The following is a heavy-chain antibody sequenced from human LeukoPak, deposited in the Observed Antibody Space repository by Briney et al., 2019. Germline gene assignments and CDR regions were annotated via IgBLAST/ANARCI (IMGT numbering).Heavy chain of an antibody. D-gene: IGHD3-10*01. CDR1: GGSTINYF. J-gene: IGHJ4*02. Sequence: SETLSLTCTVSGGSTINYFRSWIRQPAGKGLEWIGHIYSSGTTHYNPSLNNRVTISLDASTSQFSLHLNSVTAADTAVYFCARTEGSGSGAYTLDYWGQGILVTVSS. CDR2: IYSSGTT. CDR3: ARTEGSGSGAYTLDY. V-gene: IGHV4-4*07.